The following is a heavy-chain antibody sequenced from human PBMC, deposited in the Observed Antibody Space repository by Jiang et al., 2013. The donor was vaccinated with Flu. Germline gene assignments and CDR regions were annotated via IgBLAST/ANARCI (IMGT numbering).Heavy chain of an antibody. J-gene: IGHJ4*02. D-gene: IGHD3-3*01. CDR3: ARREYYDFWSGPTPLDY. CDR1: GGSISSSSYY. CDR2: IYYSGST. Sequence: PGLVKPSETLSLTCTVSGGSISSSSYYWGWIRQPPGKGLEWIGSIYYSGSTYYNPSLKSRVTISVDTSKNQFSLKLSSVTAADTAVYYCARREYYDFWSGPTPLDYWGQGTLVTVSS. V-gene: IGHV4-39*01.